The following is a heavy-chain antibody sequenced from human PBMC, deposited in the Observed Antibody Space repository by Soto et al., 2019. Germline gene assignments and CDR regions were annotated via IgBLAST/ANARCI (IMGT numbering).Heavy chain of an antibody. CDR1: GGTFSSYA. CDR2: IIPIFGTA. D-gene: IGHD3-16*01. Sequence: QVQLVQSGAEVKKPGSSVKVSCKASGGTFSSYAISWVRQAPGQGLEWMGGIIPIFGTANYAQKFQGRAXIXAXXSTSTAYMELSSLRSEDTAVYYCARTDAEGDWFGPWGQGTLVTVSS. CDR3: ARTDAEGDWFGP. J-gene: IGHJ5*02. V-gene: IGHV1-69*12.